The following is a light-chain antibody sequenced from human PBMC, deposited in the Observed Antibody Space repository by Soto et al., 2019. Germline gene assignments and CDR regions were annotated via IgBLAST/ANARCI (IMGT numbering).Light chain of an antibody. J-gene: IGKJ5*01. CDR1: QSVSSY. CDR3: QQYNSWPIT. CDR2: DAS. V-gene: IGKV3-11*01. Sequence: EIVLTQSPATLSLSPGERATLSCRASQSVSSYLAWYQQKPGQAPRLLIYDASNRATGIPARFSGSGSGTGFTLTISSLEPEDFAVYYCQQYNSWPITFGQGTRL.